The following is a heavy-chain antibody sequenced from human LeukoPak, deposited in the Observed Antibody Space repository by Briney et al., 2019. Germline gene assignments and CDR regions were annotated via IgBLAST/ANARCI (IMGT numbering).Heavy chain of an antibody. J-gene: IGHJ4*02. CDR3: ARFTRSASYEVY. V-gene: IGHV3-7*01. CDR2: IKADGSQK. D-gene: IGHD3-10*01. CDR1: GFTFSNSW. Sequence: SGGALRLSCAASGFTFSNSWMSWVRQAPERGLEWVANIKADGSQKDYVDSMKGRFTVSRDNAKNSAYLEMKSLRVEDTAIYYCARFTRSASYEVYWGQGTLVTVSS.